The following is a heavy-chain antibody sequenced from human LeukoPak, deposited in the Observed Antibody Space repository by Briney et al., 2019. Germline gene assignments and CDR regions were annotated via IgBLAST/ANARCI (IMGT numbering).Heavy chain of an antibody. J-gene: IGHJ4*02. CDR2: INHSGST. CDR3: ARAREGTDE. V-gene: IGHV4-34*01. D-gene: IGHD1-26*01. Sequence: PSETLSLTSAVYGGSFCGYYWCWIRQPPGKGLEWIGEINHSGSTNYNPSLKSRVTISVDTSKNQFSLKLSSVTAADTAVYYCARAREGTDEWAQGTLVTVSS. CDR1: GGSFCGYY.